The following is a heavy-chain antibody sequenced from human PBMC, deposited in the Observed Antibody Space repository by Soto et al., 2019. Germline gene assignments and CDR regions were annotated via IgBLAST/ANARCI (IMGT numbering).Heavy chain of an antibody. CDR1: GGSISSGGYY. V-gene: IGHV4-31*03. D-gene: IGHD5-12*01. Sequence: QVQLQESGPGLVKPSQTLSLTCTVSGGSISSGGYYWSWIRQHPGKGLEWFGYIFYSGSTYYNPSLKSRVTISVDTSKNQFPLKLSSVTAADTAVYYCARSPEATVTAFDYWGQGTLVTVSS. CDR2: IFYSGST. CDR3: ARSPEATVTAFDY. J-gene: IGHJ4*02.